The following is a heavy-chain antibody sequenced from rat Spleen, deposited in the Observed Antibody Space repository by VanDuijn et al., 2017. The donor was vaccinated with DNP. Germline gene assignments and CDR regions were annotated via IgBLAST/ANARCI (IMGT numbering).Heavy chain of an antibody. Sequence: EVQLQESGPGLVKPSQSLSLTCSVTGYSITSNYWAWIRKFPGNKMEWMGYISYSGSTGYNPSLKSRISITRDTSKNQFFLQLNSVTTEDIDTYYCAKGPNYVGYSDYFDYWGQGVMVTVSS. CDR2: ISYSGST. V-gene: IGHV3-1*01. J-gene: IGHJ2*01. CDR3: AKGPNYVGYSDYFDY. D-gene: IGHD1-11*01. CDR1: GYSITSNY.